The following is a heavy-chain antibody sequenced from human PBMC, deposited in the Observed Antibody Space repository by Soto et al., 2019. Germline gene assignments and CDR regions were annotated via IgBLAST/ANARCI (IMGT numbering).Heavy chain of an antibody. D-gene: IGHD6-13*01. Sequence: PSVTLCLTWTVSGGSMISYRGSWIRQPTGKGLEWIGHIHSSGSTNYNPSLKSRVTMSVDTSKNQFSLRLMSLTAADTAVYYCARDQGVAAAGITWFDPWGQGSLVTVSS. CDR2: IHSSGST. CDR1: GGSMISYR. V-gene: IGHV4-4*07. J-gene: IGHJ5*02. CDR3: ARDQGVAAAGITWFDP.